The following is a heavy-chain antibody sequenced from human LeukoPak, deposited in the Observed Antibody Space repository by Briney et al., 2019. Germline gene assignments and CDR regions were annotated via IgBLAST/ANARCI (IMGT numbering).Heavy chain of an antibody. J-gene: IGHJ4*02. V-gene: IGHV3-21*01. Sequence: GGSLRLSCAASGFTFSSYSMNWVRQAPGKGLEWVSSICSSSSYIYYADSVKGRFTISRDNAKNSLYLQMNSLRAEDTAVYYCARGIPLGYWGQGTLVTVSS. CDR1: GFTFSSYS. CDR2: ICSSSSYI. D-gene: IGHD2-2*02. CDR3: ARGIPLGY.